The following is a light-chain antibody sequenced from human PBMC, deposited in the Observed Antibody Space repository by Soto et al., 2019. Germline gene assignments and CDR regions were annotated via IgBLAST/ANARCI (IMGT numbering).Light chain of an antibody. V-gene: IGLV1-40*01. CDR3: QSYDSSVSGSV. J-gene: IGLJ2*01. Sequence: QSVLTQPPSVSGAPGQRVTISCTGSSSNIGAGYDVHWYQQLPGTAPKLLIYGNSNRPSGVPDRFSGSKSGTIASLAITGLQAEDEADYYCQSYDSSVSGSVFGGRTKLTVL. CDR2: GNS. CDR1: SSNIGAGYD.